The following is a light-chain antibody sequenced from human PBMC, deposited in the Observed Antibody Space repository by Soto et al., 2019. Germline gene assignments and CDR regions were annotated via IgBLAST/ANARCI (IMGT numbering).Light chain of an antibody. Sequence: DIVMTQSPVTLSVSPGERATLSCRASQSVSSNLAWYQQKPGQYPSLLIYGAFTRATGIPARFSGTGSGTEFNLTISRLQSEDFALYYCQQYNDWTLTFGQGTKVDIK. CDR1: QSVSSN. CDR3: QQYNDWTLT. J-gene: IGKJ1*01. V-gene: IGKV3-15*01. CDR2: GAF.